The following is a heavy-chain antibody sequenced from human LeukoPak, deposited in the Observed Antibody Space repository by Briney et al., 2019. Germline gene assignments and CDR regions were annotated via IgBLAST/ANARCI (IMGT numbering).Heavy chain of an antibody. CDR1: GFTFSSYG. D-gene: IGHD6-13*01. CDR2: ISYDGSNK. J-gene: IGHJ4*02. Sequence: GGSLRPSCAASGFTFSSYGMHWVRQAPGKGLEWVAIISYDGSNKYYADSVKGRFTISRDNSKNTLYLQMNSLRAEDTAVYYCVISHRPRQWPLVVWGQGTLVTVSS. CDR3: VISHRPRQWPLVV. V-gene: IGHV3-30*03.